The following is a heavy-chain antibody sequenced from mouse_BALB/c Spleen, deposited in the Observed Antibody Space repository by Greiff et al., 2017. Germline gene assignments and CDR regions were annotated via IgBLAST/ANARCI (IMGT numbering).Heavy chain of an antibody. CDR2: IDPANGNT. D-gene: IGHD1-1*01. V-gene: IGHV14-3*02. Sequence: VQLQQSGAELVKPGASVKLSCTASGFNIKDTYMHWVKQRPEQGLEWIGRIDPANGNTKYDPKFQGKATRTADASSNTAYLKLSSLTSEDTAVYYCARGGGSLYFDYWGQGTTLTVSS. CDR1: GFNIKDTY. CDR3: ARGGGSLYFDY. J-gene: IGHJ2*01.